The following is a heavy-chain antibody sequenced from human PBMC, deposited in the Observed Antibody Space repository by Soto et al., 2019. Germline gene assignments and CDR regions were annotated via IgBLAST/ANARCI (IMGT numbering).Heavy chain of an antibody. CDR2: IYLNDDK. CDR3: AHRQRPDCTSTSCNNWFDS. J-gene: IGHJ5*01. D-gene: IGHD2-2*01. CDR1: GFSLSTSGEG. Sequence: QITLKETGPTLVKPTQTLTLTCTFSGFSLSTSGEGVGWIRQPPGKALEWLALIYLNDDKRYSPSLKSRLAITKDTSKNQVVLTMTNMDPVDTATYYCAHRQRPDCTSTSCNNWFDSWGQGTLVTVSS. V-gene: IGHV2-5*01.